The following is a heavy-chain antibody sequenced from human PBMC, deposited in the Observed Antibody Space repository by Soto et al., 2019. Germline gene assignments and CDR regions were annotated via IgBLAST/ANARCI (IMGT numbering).Heavy chain of an antibody. Sequence: GGSLRLSCAASGFTFSSYAMHWVRQAPGKGLEYVSTISSNGGSTYYADSVKGRFTISRDNSKNTLYLQMGSLRPEDMAVYYCARDGRAAAGAYYYGMDVWGQGTTVTVSS. D-gene: IGHD6-13*01. V-gene: IGHV3-64*02. CDR3: ARDGRAAAGAYYYGMDV. CDR1: GFTFSSYA. CDR2: ISSNGGST. J-gene: IGHJ6*02.